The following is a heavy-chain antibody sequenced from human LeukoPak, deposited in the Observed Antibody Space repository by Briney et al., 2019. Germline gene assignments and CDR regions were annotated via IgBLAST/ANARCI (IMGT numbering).Heavy chain of an antibody. V-gene: IGHV3-64*01. CDR1: GFTFSSYA. CDR2: ISSNGGST. CDR3: ARAESYYYGMDV. Sequence: GGSLRLSCAASGFTFSSYAMHWVRQAPGKGLEYVSAISSNGGSTYYANSVKGRFTISRDNSMNTLYLQMGSLRAEDMAVYYCARAESYYYGMDVWGQGTTVTVSS. J-gene: IGHJ6*02.